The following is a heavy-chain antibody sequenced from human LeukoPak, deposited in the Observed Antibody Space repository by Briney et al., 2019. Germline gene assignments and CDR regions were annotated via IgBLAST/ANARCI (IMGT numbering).Heavy chain of an antibody. V-gene: IGHV4-39*01. J-gene: IGHJ4*02. CDR3: ARHVGSGSFFEY. CDR2: IYYSGSA. CDR1: GGSISSSGSY. Sequence: SETLSLTCTVSGGSISSSGSYWGWVRQPPGKGLKWIGSIYYSGSAYYNPSLKSRVTISVDTSKNQFSLKLSSVTAADTAVYYCARHVGSGSFFEYWGQGTLVTVSS. D-gene: IGHD3-10*01.